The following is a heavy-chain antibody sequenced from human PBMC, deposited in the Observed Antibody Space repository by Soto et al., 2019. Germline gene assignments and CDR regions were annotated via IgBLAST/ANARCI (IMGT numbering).Heavy chain of an antibody. J-gene: IGHJ4*02. V-gene: IGHV4-34*01. CDR3: ASGPDQPDYGDYYFDY. CDR1: GGYCIGYY. Sequence: SETLSVNCAVDGGYCIGYYWSWIRQPPGKGLEWIGEINHSGSTNYNPSLKSRVTISVDTSKNQFSPKLSSVTAADTAVYYCASGPDQPDYGDYYFDYWGQGTLVTVS. D-gene: IGHD4-17*01. CDR2: INHSGST.